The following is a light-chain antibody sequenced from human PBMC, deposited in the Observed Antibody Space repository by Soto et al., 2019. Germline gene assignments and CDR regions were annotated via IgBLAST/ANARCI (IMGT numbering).Light chain of an antibody. CDR3: QQYYGSPGIT. Sequence: EIVLTQSPCTVSLSPGLRSTLACRASQSVSSNYLAWYQQKPGQAPRLXIYGASSRATGIPDRFSGSGSGTDFTLTISRLEYEDFAVYYCQQYYGSPGITFGQGTRLEIK. CDR2: GAS. J-gene: IGKJ5*01. CDR1: QSVSSNY. V-gene: IGKV3-20*01.